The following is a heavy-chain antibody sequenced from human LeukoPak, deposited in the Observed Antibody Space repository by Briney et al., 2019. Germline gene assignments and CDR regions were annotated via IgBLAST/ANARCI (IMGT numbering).Heavy chain of an antibody. J-gene: IGHJ5*02. CDR3: ARAANWHDDDWFDP. Sequence: GASVKVSCKASGYTFTSYYINWVRQATGQGPEWMGWMNPNSGNTDYAQRFRGRVTMTRNTSISTAYMELSSLRSEDTAVYYCARAANWHDDDWFDPWGQGTLVTVSS. CDR1: GYTFTSYY. CDR2: MNPNSGNT. V-gene: IGHV1-8*01. D-gene: IGHD1-1*01.